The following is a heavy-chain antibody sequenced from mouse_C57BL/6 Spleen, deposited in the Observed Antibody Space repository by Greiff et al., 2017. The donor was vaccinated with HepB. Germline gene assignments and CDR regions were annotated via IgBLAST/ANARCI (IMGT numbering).Heavy chain of an antibody. Sequence: QVQLQQPGAELVKPGASVKMSCKASGYTFTSYWITWVKQRPGQGLEWIGDIYPGSGSTNYNEKFKSKATLTVDTSSSTAYMQLSSLTSEDSAVYYCASYYYGSSPYYLDYWGQGTTLTVSS. V-gene: IGHV1-55*01. D-gene: IGHD1-1*01. CDR2: IYPGSGST. J-gene: IGHJ2*01. CDR1: GYTFTSYW. CDR3: ASYYYGSSPYYLDY.